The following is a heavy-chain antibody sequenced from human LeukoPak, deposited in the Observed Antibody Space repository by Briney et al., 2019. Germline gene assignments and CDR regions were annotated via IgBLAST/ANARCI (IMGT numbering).Heavy chain of an antibody. CDR1: GGSISNYY. CDR3: ARDYSEDAYPFYFDF. D-gene: IGHD2-21*01. J-gene: IGHJ4*02. CDR2: IYSTGDA. Sequence: SETLSLTCTVSGGSISNYYWNWIRQPGGKGLEWTGRIYSTGDANYNPSLKSRLTLSVDTSKNQFSLKLRSVTAADTAIYYCARDYSEDAYPFYFDFWGQGTLVTVSS. V-gene: IGHV4-4*07.